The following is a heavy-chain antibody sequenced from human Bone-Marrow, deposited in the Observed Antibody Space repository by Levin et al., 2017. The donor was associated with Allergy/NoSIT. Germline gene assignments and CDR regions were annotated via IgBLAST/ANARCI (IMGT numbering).Heavy chain of an antibody. CDR1: GFTFSSYA. CDR3: AKTPEQWLVKYFDY. D-gene: IGHD6-19*01. V-gene: IGHV3-23*01. J-gene: IGHJ4*02. CDR2: ISGSGGST. Sequence: GGSLRLSCAASGFTFSSYAMSWVRQAPGKGLEWVSAISGSGGSTYYADSVKGRFTISRVNSKNTLYLQMNSLRAEDTAVYYCAKTPEQWLVKYFDYWGQGTLVTVSS.